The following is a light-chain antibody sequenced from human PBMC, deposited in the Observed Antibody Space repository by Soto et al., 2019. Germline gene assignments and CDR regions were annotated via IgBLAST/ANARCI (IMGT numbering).Light chain of an antibody. CDR3: SSYTSSTTLVF. CDR1: SSDVGGYNY. V-gene: IGLV2-14*01. CDR2: DVS. J-gene: IGLJ1*01. Sequence: QSALTQPASVSGSPGQSSTISCTGTSSDVGGYNYFSWCQQHPGKAPKLMIYDVSNRPSGVSNRFSGSKSGNTASLTISGLQAEDEADYDGSSYTSSTTLVFFGTGTKLT.